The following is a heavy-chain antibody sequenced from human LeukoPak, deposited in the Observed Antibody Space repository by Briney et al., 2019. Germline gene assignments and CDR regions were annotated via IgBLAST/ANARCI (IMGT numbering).Heavy chain of an antibody. D-gene: IGHD6-19*01. V-gene: IGHV1-46*01. CDR3: ATGLRGGGWFRYYFDY. J-gene: IGHJ4*02. Sequence: ASVKVSCKASGYTFTSYYMHWVRRAPGQGLEWMGIINPSGGSTSYAQKFQGRVTMTRDTSTSTVYMELSSLRSEDTAVYYCATGLRGGGWFRYYFDYWGQGTLVTVSS. CDR2: INPSGGST. CDR1: GYTFTSYY.